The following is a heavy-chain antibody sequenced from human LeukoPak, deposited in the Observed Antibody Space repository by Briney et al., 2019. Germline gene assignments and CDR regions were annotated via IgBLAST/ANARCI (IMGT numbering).Heavy chain of an antibody. D-gene: IGHD5-12*01. J-gene: IGHJ2*01. V-gene: IGHV3-74*01. CDR2: INSDGSST. CDR1: GFTFSSYW. CDR3: AREGATDWYFHL. Sequence: GGSLRLSCAASGFTFSSYWMHWVRQAPGKGLVWVSRINSDGSSTSYADSVKGRFTISRDNAKNTLYLQMSSLRTEDTAVYYCAREGATDWYFHLWGRGTLVTVSS.